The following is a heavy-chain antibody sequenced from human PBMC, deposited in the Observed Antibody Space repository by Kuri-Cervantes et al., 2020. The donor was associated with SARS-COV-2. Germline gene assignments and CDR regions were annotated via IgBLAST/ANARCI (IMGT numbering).Heavy chain of an antibody. J-gene: IGHJ6*04. CDR2: ISYDGSNK. V-gene: IGHV3-30*04. CDR3: AVEALDV. Sequence: GESLKISCAVSGFTFTSHAMHWVRQAPGKGLEWVALISYDGSNKFYADSVKGRFTISRDNSKNTLYLQMNSLRAEDTAVYYCAVEALDVWGKGTTVTVSS. CDR1: GFTFTSHA.